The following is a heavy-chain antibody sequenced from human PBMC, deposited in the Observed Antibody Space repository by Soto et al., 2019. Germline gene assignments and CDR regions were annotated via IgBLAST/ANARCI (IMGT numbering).Heavy chain of an antibody. Sequence: PSETLSLTCAVYGGSFSGYYWSWIRQPPGKGLEWIGEINHSGSTNYNPSLKSRINISVDTSKNQISLKLSSVTAADTAVYYCAREIVSSSWYRNFDYWGQGTLVTVSS. D-gene: IGHD6-13*01. CDR1: GGSFSGYY. CDR3: AREIVSSSWYRNFDY. V-gene: IGHV4-34*01. J-gene: IGHJ4*02. CDR2: INHSGST.